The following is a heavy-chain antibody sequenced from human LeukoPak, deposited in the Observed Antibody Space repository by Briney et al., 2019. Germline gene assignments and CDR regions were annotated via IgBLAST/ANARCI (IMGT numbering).Heavy chain of an antibody. CDR3: ARVRGGNRPRSHDFDAFDI. J-gene: IGHJ3*02. Sequence: GASVKVSCKASGYTFTSYDINWVRQATGQGLEWMGWMNPNSGNTGYAQKFQGRVTMTRNTSISTAYMELSSLRSEDTAVYYCARVRGGNRPRSHDFDAFDIWGQGTMVTVSS. D-gene: IGHD4-23*01. CDR1: GYTFTSYD. V-gene: IGHV1-8*01. CDR2: MNPNSGNT.